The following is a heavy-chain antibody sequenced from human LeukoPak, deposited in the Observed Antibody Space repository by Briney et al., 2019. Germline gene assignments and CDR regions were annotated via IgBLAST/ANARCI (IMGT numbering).Heavy chain of an antibody. CDR1: GGSISSGGYY. V-gene: IGHV4-31*03. J-gene: IGHJ4*02. CDR2: IHYSGST. CDR3: ARDDDGLDY. Sequence: SQTLSLTCTVSGGSISSGGYYWIWIRQHPEKGLEWIGNIHYSGSTYYNPSLKSRVTISVDTSKNQFSLNLSSVTAADTAVYYCARDDDGLDYWGQGTLVTVSS.